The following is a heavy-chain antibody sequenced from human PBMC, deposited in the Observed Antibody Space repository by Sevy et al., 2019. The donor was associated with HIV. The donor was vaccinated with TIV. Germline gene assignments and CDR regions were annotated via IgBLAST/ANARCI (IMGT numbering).Heavy chain of an antibody. D-gene: IGHD3-22*01. J-gene: IGHJ3*02. CDR1: GFTVSSNY. Sequence: GGSLRLSCAVSGFTVSSNYMNWVRQAPGKGLEWVSVIYTDGSTYCADSVKGRFTISRHNSENTLSLQMNSLRVEDTAVYYCARTRHYYDSSGYYQWDVFDIWGQGTMVTVSS. V-gene: IGHV3-53*04. CDR2: IYTDGST. CDR3: ARTRHYYDSSGYYQWDVFDI.